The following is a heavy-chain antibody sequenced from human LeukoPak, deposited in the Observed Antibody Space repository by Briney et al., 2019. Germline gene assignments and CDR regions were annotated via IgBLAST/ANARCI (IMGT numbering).Heavy chain of an antibody. J-gene: IGHJ4*02. CDR1: GGSVSSDDYY. D-gene: IGHD5-12*01. CDR2: ST. V-gene: IGHV4-30-4*01. CDR3: ARVADIVTHYFDY. Sequence: RPSETLSLNCTVSGGSVSSDDYYWSWIRQPPGKGLEWIGWSTYYNPSLESRVTISVDTSKNQFSLRLTSVTAADTAVYYCARVADIVTHYFDYWGQGTLVTVSS.